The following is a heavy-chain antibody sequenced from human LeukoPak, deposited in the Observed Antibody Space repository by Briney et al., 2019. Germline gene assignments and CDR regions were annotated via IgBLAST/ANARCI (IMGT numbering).Heavy chain of an antibody. CDR2: IYSGGST. V-gene: IGHV3-53*01. CDR3: AREGLSILAALAY. CDR1: GFIVSSNY. J-gene: IGHJ4*02. D-gene: IGHD2-2*02. Sequence: PGGSLRLSCAASGFIVSSNYMSWVRQAPGKGLEWVSVIYSGGSTYYADSVKGRFTISRDNSKNTLYLQMNSLRAEDTAVYYCAREGLSILAALAYWGQGTLVTVSS.